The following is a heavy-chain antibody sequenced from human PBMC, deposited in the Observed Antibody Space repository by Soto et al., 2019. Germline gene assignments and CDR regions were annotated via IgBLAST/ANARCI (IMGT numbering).Heavy chain of an antibody. CDR2: MQHTGNT. V-gene: IGHV4-4*07. CDR3: AKDVSSRRWFDP. D-gene: IGHD3-16*01. CDR1: GASIRSYN. Sequence: QVQLQESGPGLVKPSETLSLTCAVSGASIRSYNWSWIRQPAGKGLEWIGRMQHTGNTNYNPSLKSRVTMSVDTSKNQISLKMTSVTDADTAVYFCAKDVSSRRWFDPWGQGILVIVSS. J-gene: IGHJ5*02.